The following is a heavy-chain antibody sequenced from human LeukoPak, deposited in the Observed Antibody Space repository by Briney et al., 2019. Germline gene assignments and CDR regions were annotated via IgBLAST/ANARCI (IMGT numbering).Heavy chain of an antibody. J-gene: IGHJ5*02. CDR3: ARGRIQLWLLT. D-gene: IGHD5-18*01. Sequence: SETLSLTCAVHGGSFSGYYWSWIRQPPGKGLEWIGEINHSGSTNYNPSLKSRVTISVDTSKNQFSLKLSSVTAADTAVYYCARGRIQLWLLTWGQGTLVTVSS. CDR1: GGSFSGYY. V-gene: IGHV4-34*01. CDR2: INHSGST.